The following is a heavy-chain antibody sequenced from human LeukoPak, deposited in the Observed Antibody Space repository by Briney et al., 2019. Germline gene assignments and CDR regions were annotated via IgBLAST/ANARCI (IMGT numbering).Heavy chain of an antibody. CDR1: GGSISSYY. D-gene: IGHD2-21*01. J-gene: IGHJ3*02. Sequence: SETLSLTCTVSGGSISSYYWSWIRQPPGKGLEWIGYIYYSGTTNYNPSLKSRVTISVDTSKNQCSLKLSSVTAADTAVYYCATAHTLLAYCGGDCYLGDAFDIWGQGTMVTVSS. CDR3: ATAHTLLAYCGGDCYLGDAFDI. CDR2: IYYSGTT. V-gene: IGHV4-59*12.